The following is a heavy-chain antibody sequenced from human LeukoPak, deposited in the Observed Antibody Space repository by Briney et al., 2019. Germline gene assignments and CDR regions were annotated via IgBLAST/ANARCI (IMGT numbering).Heavy chain of an antibody. Sequence: GGSLRLSCAASGFTFSSYAMSWVRQAPGKGLEWVSAISGSGGSTYCADSVKGRFTISRDNSKNTLYLQMNSLRAEDTAVYYCAKVYYYDSSGYYYAWGQGTLVTVSS. V-gene: IGHV3-23*01. CDR2: ISGSGGST. CDR3: AKVYYYDSSGYYYA. J-gene: IGHJ4*02. CDR1: GFTFSSYA. D-gene: IGHD3-22*01.